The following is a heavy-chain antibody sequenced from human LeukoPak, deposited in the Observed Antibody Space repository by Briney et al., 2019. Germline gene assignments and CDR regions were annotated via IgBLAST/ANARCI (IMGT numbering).Heavy chain of an antibody. CDR2: ISSDSSTI. CDR1: GFTFNSYN. CDR3: ARDEDAF. J-gene: IGHJ4*02. Sequence: GGSPRLSCAASGFTFNSYNMNWVRQAPGKELEWVSYISSDSSTIFYADSVKGRFTISRDNVKNSLFLQLNSLRDEDTAVYYCARDEDAFGGQGTLVTVSS. V-gene: IGHV3-48*02.